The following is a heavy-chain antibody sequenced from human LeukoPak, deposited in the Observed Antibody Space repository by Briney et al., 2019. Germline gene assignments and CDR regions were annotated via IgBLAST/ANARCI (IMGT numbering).Heavy chain of an antibody. CDR1: GGSIVSYY. Sequence: SETLSLTCTVSGGSIVSYYWSWIRQSAGKGLEWIGRIYTSGSTNYNPSLKSRVTMSVDTSKNQFSLKLSSVTAADTAVYYCARAPRYPMAEAFDIWGQGTMVTVSS. J-gene: IGHJ3*02. CDR3: ARAPRYPMAEAFDI. CDR2: IYTSGST. V-gene: IGHV4-4*07. D-gene: IGHD1-1*01.